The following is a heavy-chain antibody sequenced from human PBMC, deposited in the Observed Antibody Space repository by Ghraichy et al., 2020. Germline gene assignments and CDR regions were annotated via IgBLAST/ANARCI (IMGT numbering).Heavy chain of an antibody. CDR3: ARDRDTAMVYAFDI. D-gene: IGHD5-18*01. Sequence: GGSLRLSCAASGFTVSSNYMSWVRQAPGKGLEWVSVIYSGGSTYYADSVKGRFTISRDNSKNTLYLQMNSLRAEDTAVYYCARDRDTAMVYAFDIWGQGTMVTVSS. J-gene: IGHJ3*02. V-gene: IGHV3-66*01. CDR1: GFTVSSNY. CDR2: IYSGGST.